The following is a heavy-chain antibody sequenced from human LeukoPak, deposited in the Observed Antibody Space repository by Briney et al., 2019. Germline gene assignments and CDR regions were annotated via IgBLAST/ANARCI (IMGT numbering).Heavy chain of an antibody. CDR3: ARGEAGRDFDY. CDR1: GFTFSSYW. J-gene: IGHJ4*02. Sequence: GGSLRLSCAASGFTFSSYWMHWVRHAPGKGLVWVSRINSDGSSTSYADSVKGRFTISRDNPKNTLYLQMNSLRAEDTAVYYCARGEAGRDFDYWGQGTLVTVSS. D-gene: IGHD1-26*01. V-gene: IGHV3-74*01. CDR2: INSDGSST.